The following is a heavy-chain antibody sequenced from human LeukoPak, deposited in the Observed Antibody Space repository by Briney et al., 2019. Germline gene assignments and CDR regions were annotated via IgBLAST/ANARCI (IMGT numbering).Heavy chain of an antibody. V-gene: IGHV1-8*02. CDR3: ARMYYYSSGTDNWFDP. CDR1: GYTFTSYA. J-gene: IGHJ5*02. Sequence: GASVKVSCKASGYTFTSYAMNWVRQATGQGLEWMGWMNPNSGNTGYAQKFQGRLTMTRNTSISTAYMELSSLTSEDTAVYYCARMYYYSSGTDNWFDPWGQGTLVTVSS. CDR2: MNPNSGNT. D-gene: IGHD3-10*01.